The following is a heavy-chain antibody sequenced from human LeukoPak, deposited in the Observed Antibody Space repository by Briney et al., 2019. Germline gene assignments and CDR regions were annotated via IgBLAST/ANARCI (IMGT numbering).Heavy chain of an antibody. Sequence: PGGSLRLSCAASGLTFSSYAMSWVRQAPGKGLEWVSAISDSGGSAYYADSVKGRFTISRDNSKNTLYLQMNSLRAEDTAVYYCAKQLRPDDYWGQGTLVTVSS. CDR2: ISDSGGSA. V-gene: IGHV3-23*01. D-gene: IGHD5-12*01. J-gene: IGHJ4*02. CDR3: AKQLRPDDY. CDR1: GLTFSSYA.